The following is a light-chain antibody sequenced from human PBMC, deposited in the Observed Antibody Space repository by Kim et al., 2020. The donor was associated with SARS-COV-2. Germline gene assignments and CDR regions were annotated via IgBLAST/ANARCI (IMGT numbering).Light chain of an antibody. Sequence: SSELTQDPAVSVALGQTVRITCQGDSLRSYYASWYQQKPGQAPVLVIYGKNNRPSGIPDRFSGSSSGNTASLTITGAQAEDEADHYCNPRDSSGFYVFGT. CDR3: NPRDSSGFYV. V-gene: IGLV3-19*01. J-gene: IGLJ1*01. CDR1: SLRSYY. CDR2: GKN.